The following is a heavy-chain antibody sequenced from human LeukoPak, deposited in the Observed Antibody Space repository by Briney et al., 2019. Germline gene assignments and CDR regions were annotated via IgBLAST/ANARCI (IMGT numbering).Heavy chain of an antibody. CDR3: ARDLGQYYGTSDNWFDP. Sequence: GGSLRLSCAASGFTFSNYWMHWVRQAPGKGLVWVSRINSDGINTSYADSVKGRFTISRDNAKNTLNLQMSSLRAEDTAVYYCARDLGQYYGTSDNWFDPWGQGTLVTVSS. J-gene: IGHJ5*02. CDR2: INSDGINT. D-gene: IGHD3-10*01. V-gene: IGHV3-74*01. CDR1: GFTFSNYW.